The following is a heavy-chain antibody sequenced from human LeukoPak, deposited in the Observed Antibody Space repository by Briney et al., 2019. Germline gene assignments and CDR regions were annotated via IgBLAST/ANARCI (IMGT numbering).Heavy chain of an antibody. CDR2: IRYDGSNK. J-gene: IGHJ4*02. Sequence: PGGSLRLSCAASGFTFSSYGMHWVRQAPGKGLEWVAFIRYDGSNKYYADSVKGRFTISRDNSKNTLYLQMNSLRAEDTAVYYCATELSVEMATKRVDYWGQGTLVTVSS. CDR3: ATELSVEMATKRVDY. CDR1: GFTFSSYG. V-gene: IGHV3-30*02. D-gene: IGHD5-24*01.